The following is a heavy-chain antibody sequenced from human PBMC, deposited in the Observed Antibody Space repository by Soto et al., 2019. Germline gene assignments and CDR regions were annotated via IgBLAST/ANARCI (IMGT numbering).Heavy chain of an antibody. CDR1: GYTFNKYG. CDR3: ARGRGVVIPAGTPDAFDV. CDR2: ISAFNDYT. Sequence: QAQLVQSGGEVKRPGASVKASCKASGYTFNKYGFNWVRQAPGQGLEWMGRISAFNDYTNLAQKFQGRITLTTDASTNTAYMELQILRSDDTAMYYCARGRGVVIPAGTPDAFDVWGQGTIVTVSS. D-gene: IGHD6-13*01. J-gene: IGHJ3*01. V-gene: IGHV1-18*01.